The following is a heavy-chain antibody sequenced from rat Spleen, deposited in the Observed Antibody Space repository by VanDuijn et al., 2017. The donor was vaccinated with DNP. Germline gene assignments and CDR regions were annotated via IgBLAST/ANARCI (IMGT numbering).Heavy chain of an antibody. CDR3: ARGGDGYDY. CDR1: GFTFSDYY. Sequence: EVQLVESGGGLVQPGRSLKLSCAASGFTFSDYYMAWVRQAPKKGLEWVASISYEGSSTYYGDSVKGRFTISRDNAKSTLYLQMNSLRSEDTATYYCARGGDGYDYWGQGVMVTVSS. J-gene: IGHJ2*01. V-gene: IGHV5-22*01. D-gene: IGHD1-12*03. CDR2: ISYEGSST.